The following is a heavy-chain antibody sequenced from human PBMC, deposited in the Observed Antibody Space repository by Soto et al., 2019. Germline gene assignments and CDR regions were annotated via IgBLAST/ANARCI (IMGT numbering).Heavy chain of an antibody. V-gene: IGHV1-2*04. CDR3: ARGQLYYYYGMDV. D-gene: IGHD1-1*01. CDR1: GYTFTGYY. CDR2: INPNSGGT. J-gene: IGHJ6*02. Sequence: ASVKVSCKASGYTFTGYYMHWVRQAPGQGLEWMGWINPNSGGTNYAQKFQGWVTMTRDTSISTAYMELSRLRSDDTAVYYCARGQLYYYYGMDVWGQGTTVTVSS.